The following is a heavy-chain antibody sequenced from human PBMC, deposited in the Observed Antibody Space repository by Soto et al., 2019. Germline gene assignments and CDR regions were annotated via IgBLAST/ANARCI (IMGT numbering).Heavy chain of an antibody. CDR3: ARARTVYDSSGYYHNDAFDI. Sequence: TLSLTCAVSGGSISSGGYSWSWIRQPPGKGLEWIGHIYHSGSTYYNPSLKSRVTISVDRSKNQFSLKLSSVTAADTAVYYCARARTVYDSSGYYHNDAFDIWGQGTMVTVSS. CDR1: GGSISSGGYS. V-gene: IGHV4-30-2*01. J-gene: IGHJ3*02. CDR2: IYHSGST. D-gene: IGHD3-22*01.